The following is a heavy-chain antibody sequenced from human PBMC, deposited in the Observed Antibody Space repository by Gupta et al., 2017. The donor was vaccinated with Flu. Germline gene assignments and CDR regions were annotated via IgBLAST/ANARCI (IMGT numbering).Heavy chain of an antibody. Sequence: GTFSSYAISWVRQAPGQGLEWMGGIIPIFGTANYAQKFQGRVTITADESTSTADMELSSLRSEDTAVYYCARVGQGGSYAWGQGSLVTVSS. CDR3: ARVGQGGSYA. V-gene: IGHV1-69*01. CDR2: IIPIFGTA. D-gene: IGHD1-26*01. J-gene: IGHJ5*02. CDR1: GTFSSYA.